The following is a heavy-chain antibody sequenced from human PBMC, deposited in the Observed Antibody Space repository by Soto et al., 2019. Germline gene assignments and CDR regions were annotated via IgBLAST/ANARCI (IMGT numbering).Heavy chain of an antibody. CDR3: ARCVGPRRSDYSGMDV. J-gene: IGHJ6*02. Sequence: QVQLVQSGAELKKPGSAMKVSCKASGDTFNTYAFSWVRQAPGQGLEWMGGISPILGTTHYAQKFQGRLTISADKYTGTTYLELSTLRIDDTAVYYCARCVGPRRSDYSGMDVWGQGTTVTVSS. D-gene: IGHD3-3*01. V-gene: IGHV1-69*14. CDR2: ISPILGTT. CDR1: GDTFNTYA.